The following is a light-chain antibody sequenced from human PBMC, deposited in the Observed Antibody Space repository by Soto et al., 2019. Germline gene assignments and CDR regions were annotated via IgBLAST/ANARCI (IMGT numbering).Light chain of an antibody. CDR2: KAS. CDR1: QTISSW. V-gene: IGKV1-5*03. CDR3: QNYDSYAES. Sequence: DIQMTQSPSTLSGSLGDRVTITCRASQTISSWLAWYQQKPGKAPKLLIYKASTVQSGIPARFSGSGSGTEFTLTISSLEPDDFAAYYCQNYDSYAESFGQGTKVELK. J-gene: IGKJ1*01.